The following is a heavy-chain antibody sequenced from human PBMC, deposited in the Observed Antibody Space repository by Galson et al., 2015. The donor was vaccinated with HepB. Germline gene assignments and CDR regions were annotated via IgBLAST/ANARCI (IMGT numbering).Heavy chain of an antibody. CDR2: INPSGGRT. CDR1: GYTFTSYY. CDR3: ATGIAVAGLAPRDDAFDI. D-gene: IGHD6-19*01. Sequence: SVKVSCKASGYTFTSYYMNWVRQAPGQGLEWMGIINPSGGRTSYAQKFQGRVTMTRDTSTSTVYMELSSLRSEDTAVYYCATGIAVAGLAPRDDAFDIWGQGTMVTVSS. J-gene: IGHJ3*02. V-gene: IGHV1-46*01.